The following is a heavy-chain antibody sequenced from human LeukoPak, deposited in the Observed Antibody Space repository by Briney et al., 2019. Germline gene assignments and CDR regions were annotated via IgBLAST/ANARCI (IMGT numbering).Heavy chain of an antibody. CDR2: IYTSGTT. CDR1: VGSISNYF. D-gene: IGHD3-10*01. CDR3: ARENGSGSRGLDF. Sequence: SETLSLTCTVSVGSISNYFWSWIRQPAGKGLEWIGRIYTSGTTNYSPSLKSRVTMSVDTSTNQFSLKLTSVTAAGTAVYYCARENGSGSRGLDFWGQGTLLTVSS. V-gene: IGHV4-4*07. J-gene: IGHJ4*02.